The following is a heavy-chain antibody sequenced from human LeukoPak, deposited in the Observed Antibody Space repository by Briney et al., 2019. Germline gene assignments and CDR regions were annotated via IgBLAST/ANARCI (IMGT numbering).Heavy chain of an antibody. Sequence: ASVKVSCKASAYTFNTYGITWVRQAPGQGLEWMGGIIPIFGTANYAQKFQGRVTITADKSTSTAYMELSSLRSEDTAVYYCARSAHDYSNYASSYYYYYYMDVWGKGTTVTVSS. CDR3: ARSAHDYSNYASSYYYYYYMDV. V-gene: IGHV1-69*06. J-gene: IGHJ6*03. CDR2: IIPIFGTA. D-gene: IGHD4-11*01. CDR1: AYTFNTYG.